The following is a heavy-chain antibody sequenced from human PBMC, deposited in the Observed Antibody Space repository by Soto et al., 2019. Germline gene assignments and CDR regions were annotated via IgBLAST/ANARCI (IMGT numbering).Heavy chain of an antibody. CDR2: IKDGGST. Sequence: QVQLQQWGAGLLKPSETLSLTCAVNGGSLTGYYWSWIRQPPGKGLEWIGEIKDGGSTNYSPSLRSRVTISADTSKNQFSLGLNSVTAADTAVYFCARGQEGIVATHWDQGTLVTVSS. D-gene: IGHD5-12*01. J-gene: IGHJ4*02. V-gene: IGHV4-34*01. CDR3: ARGQEGIVATH. CDR1: GGSLTGYY.